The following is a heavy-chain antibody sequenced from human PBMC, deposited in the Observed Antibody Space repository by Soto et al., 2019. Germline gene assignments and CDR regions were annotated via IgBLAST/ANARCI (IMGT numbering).Heavy chain of an antibody. V-gene: IGHV1-69*13. Sequence: SVKVSCKASGGTFSSYAISWVRQAPGQGLEWMGGIISIFGTANYAQKFQGRVTITADESTSTAYMELSSLRSEDTAVYYCARTNAHYYDSSGYYWPFDYWGQGTLVTVSS. CDR1: GGTFSSYA. CDR2: IISIFGTA. J-gene: IGHJ4*02. CDR3: ARTNAHYYDSSGYYWPFDY. D-gene: IGHD3-22*01.